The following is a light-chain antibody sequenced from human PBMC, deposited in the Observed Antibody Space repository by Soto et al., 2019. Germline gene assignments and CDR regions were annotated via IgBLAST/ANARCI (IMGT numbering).Light chain of an antibody. Sequence: DIQMTQSPLSLSASAGDKVTITCRASQAIRNNLAWYQQKPGKVPTLLIYAASTLQSGVPSRFSGSGSGTDFTLTISSLQPEDVATYYCQKYYSVPFTFGPRTKVEIK. V-gene: IGKV1-27*01. J-gene: IGKJ3*01. CDR2: AAS. CDR1: QAIRNN. CDR3: QKYYSVPFT.